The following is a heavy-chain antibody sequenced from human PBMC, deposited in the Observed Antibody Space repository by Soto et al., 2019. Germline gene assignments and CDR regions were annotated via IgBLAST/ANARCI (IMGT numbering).Heavy chain of an antibody. D-gene: IGHD6-6*01. CDR1: GGTISTYV. CDR2: IIPALGAA. J-gene: IGHJ4*02. V-gene: IGHV1-69*08. Sequence: QVHLVQSGAEVKKPGSSVKVSCKTSGGTISTYVINWVRQAPGQGLEWMGRIIPALGAADYAQKFQDRLTITADKSTSTAYMEPSSLRSDDTAVYYCARGGQQVVAFDYWGQGTLVAVSS. CDR3: ARGGQQVVAFDY.